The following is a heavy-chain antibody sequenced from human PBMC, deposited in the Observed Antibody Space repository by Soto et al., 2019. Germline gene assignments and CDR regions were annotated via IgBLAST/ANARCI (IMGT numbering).Heavy chain of an antibody. CDR1: GYTSTRYG. J-gene: IGHJ4*02. D-gene: IGHD3-3*01. CDR3: AIDPPYFDFWSGYYRFDY. Sequence: ASVKGSCKTSGYTSTRYGVSWVRQAPGQGLEWLGWISAYDGNTNYAQNLQGRVTMTPDTSTSTAYMELRSLRSDATAVYYCAIDPPYFDFWSGYYRFDYWGQGTLVTVSS. CDR2: ISAYDGNT. V-gene: IGHV1-18*01.